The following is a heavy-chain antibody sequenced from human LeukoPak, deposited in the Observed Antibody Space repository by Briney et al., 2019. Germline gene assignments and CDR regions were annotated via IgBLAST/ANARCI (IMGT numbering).Heavy chain of an antibody. CDR1: GFTFSSYA. CDR2: ISESGVST. CDR3: ATTRYYYDSSGYSNFDY. J-gene: IGHJ4*02. Sequence: GGSLRLSCAASGFTFSSYAMSWVRQAPGKGLEWVSAISESGVSTYYADSVKGRFTVSRDNSDNTLYLQMNSLRAEDTAVYYCATTRYYYDSSGYSNFDYWGQGTLVTVSS. D-gene: IGHD3-22*01. V-gene: IGHV3-23*01.